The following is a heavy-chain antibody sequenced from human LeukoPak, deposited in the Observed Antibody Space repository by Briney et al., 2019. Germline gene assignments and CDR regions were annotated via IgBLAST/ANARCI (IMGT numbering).Heavy chain of an antibody. J-gene: IGHJ5*02. CDR3: AGSSHQRNWFDP. CDR1: GNTFTSDY. D-gene: IGHD1-26*01. V-gene: IGHV1-46*01. Sequence: ASVKVSCKASGNTFTSDYMNWVRQAPGQGLEWMGIVHSSGGVITYAQEFQDRVTVTRDPSTSTIYMELSSLRSADTAVYYCAGSSHQRNWFDPWGQGTLVIVSS. CDR2: VHSSGGVI.